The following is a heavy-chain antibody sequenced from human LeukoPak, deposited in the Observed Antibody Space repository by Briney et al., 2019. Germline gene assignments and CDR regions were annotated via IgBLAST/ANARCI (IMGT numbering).Heavy chain of an antibody. CDR2: IIPIFGTA. J-gene: IGHJ6*03. CDR1: GGTFSSYA. D-gene: IGHD3-16*01. CDR3: ATPGGKYGAGYYYYMDV. Sequence: ASVKVPCKASGGTFSSYAISWVRQAPGQGLEWMGGIIPIFGTANYAQKFQGRVTITTDESTSTAYMELSSLRSEDTAVYYCATPGGKYGAGYYYYMDVWGKGTTVTVSS. V-gene: IGHV1-69*05.